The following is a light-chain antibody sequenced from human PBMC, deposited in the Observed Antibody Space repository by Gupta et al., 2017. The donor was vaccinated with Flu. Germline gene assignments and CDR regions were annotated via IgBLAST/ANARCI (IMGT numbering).Light chain of an antibody. V-gene: IGLV2-14*01. J-gene: IGLJ1*01. Sequence: QSALTQPASVSGSPGQSITISCTGTSSDVGVYNYVSWYQQHPGKAPKLMIYEVSNRPSGVSNRFSGSKSGNTASLTISVLQAEDEADYYCSSYTSSSTRVFGTGTKVTVL. CDR3: SSYTSSSTRV. CDR1: SSDVGVYNY. CDR2: EVS.